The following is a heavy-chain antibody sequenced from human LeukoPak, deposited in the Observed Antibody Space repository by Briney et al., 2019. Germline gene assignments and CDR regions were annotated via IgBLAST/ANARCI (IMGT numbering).Heavy chain of an antibody. J-gene: IGHJ3*01. CDR1: GYIFTDYY. CDR2: INPDTGDT. CDR3: SIFEV. Sequence: ASMKVSCKASGYIFTDYYMNWVRQAPGQVLEWMGWINPDTGDTNYAQKFQGRVTMTRDTSVSTAYMELSGLQYDDTAMYYCSIFEVWGQGTMVTISS. V-gene: IGHV1-2*02. D-gene: IGHD2-21*01.